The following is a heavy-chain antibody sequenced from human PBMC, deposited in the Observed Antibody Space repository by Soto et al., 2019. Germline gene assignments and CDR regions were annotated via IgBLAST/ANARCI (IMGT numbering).Heavy chain of an antibody. D-gene: IGHD3-22*01. CDR1: GESVNTDYY. CDR2: IYYTGGT. CDR3: ARDTASKDYDSHSYYPHFES. J-gene: IGHJ5*01. V-gene: IGHV4-30-4*01. Sequence: SETLSLTCQVPGESVNTDYYWSWIRQAPGKGLECIGHIYYTGGTFYSPSLKSRLALSVDTSKNQFSLRLSSVTAADTAVYYCARDTASKDYDSHSYYPHFESWGQGALVTVS.